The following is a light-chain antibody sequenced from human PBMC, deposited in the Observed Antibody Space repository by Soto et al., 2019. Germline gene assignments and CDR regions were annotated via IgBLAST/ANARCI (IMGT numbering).Light chain of an antibody. Sequence: EIVMTQSPATLSVSPGERATLSCRASQSVSGNLAWYQQKPGQAPRLLIYGASTRANGIPARFSGSGSGTEFTLTISSLQSEDFAVYYCQQYNNWFSITFGQGTRLDIK. J-gene: IGKJ5*01. CDR3: QQYNNWFSIT. CDR2: GAS. V-gene: IGKV3-15*01. CDR1: QSVSGN.